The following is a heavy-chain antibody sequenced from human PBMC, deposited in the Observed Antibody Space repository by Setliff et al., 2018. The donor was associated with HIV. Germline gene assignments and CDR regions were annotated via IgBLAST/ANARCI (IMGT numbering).Heavy chain of an antibody. CDR1: GYTFTDYV. CDR3: ARDDVAAPGSHHDY. Sequence: ASVKVSCKASGYTFTDYVIHWVRQAPGQRPEWMAWIITGNGDTHYSQKFRDRVTVTRDTSANTAFMELNTLTSEDAAVYYCARDDVAAPGSHHDYWGQGTLVT. J-gene: IGHJ4*02. V-gene: IGHV1-3*04. D-gene: IGHD6-13*01. CDR2: IITGNGDT.